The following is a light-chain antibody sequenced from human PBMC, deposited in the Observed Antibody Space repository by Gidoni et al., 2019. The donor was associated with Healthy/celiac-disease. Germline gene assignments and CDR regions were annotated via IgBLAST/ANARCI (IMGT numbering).Light chain of an antibody. V-gene: IGKV3-20*01. CDR2: CAS. J-gene: IGKJ1*01. Sequence: EIVLTRSHGTLSLSQGERANLSCSASQSVSSSYLAWYQQKPGQAPRLLIYCASSRAPGIPDRFSGSVSGTDFTLTISRLEPEDFAVYYCQQYGSSPWTFGQGTKVEIK. CDR3: QQYGSSPWT. CDR1: QSVSSSY.